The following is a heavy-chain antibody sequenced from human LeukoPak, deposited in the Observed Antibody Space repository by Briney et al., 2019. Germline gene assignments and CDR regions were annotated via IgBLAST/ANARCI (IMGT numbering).Heavy chain of an antibody. V-gene: IGHV4-39*07. J-gene: IGHJ6*03. CDR3: ATGTPGYYDSSGYYSL. CDR2: IYYSGST. Sequence: SETLSLTCTVSGDSISSYYWGWIRQPPGKGLEWIGSIYYSGSTYYNPSLKSRVTISVDTSKNQFSLKLSSVTAADTAVYYCATGTPGYYDSSGYYSLWGKGTTVTVS. D-gene: IGHD3-22*01. CDR1: GDSISSYY.